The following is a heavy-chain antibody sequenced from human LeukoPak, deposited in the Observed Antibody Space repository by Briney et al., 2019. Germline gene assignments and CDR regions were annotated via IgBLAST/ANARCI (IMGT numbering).Heavy chain of an antibody. CDR2: ISSRGDDT. Sequence: GGSLRLSCTASGFTFSTLAMSWVRQAPGKGLEWVSSISSRGDDTTYADSVKGRFTISRDNSKNTLYLQLNSLRVDDAAIYYCAKHRRSTLVTAYFDSWGQGTLVTVSS. CDR3: AKHRRSTLVTAYFDS. D-gene: IGHD2-21*02. CDR1: GFTFSTLA. V-gene: IGHV3-23*01. J-gene: IGHJ4*02.